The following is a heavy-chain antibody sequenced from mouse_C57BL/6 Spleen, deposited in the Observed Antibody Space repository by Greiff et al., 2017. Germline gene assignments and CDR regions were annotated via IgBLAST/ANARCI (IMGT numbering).Heavy chain of an antibody. CDR1: GFNIKDDY. CDR2: IDPENGDT. CDR3: TTSSNLYAMDY. Sequence: EVQLKQSGAELVRPGASVKLSCTASGFNIKDDYMHWVKQRPEQGLEWIGCIDPENGDTEYASKFQGKATITADTSSNTAYLQLSSLTSEDTAVYYCTTSSNLYAMDYWGQGTSVTVSS. V-gene: IGHV14-4*01. D-gene: IGHD2-5*01. J-gene: IGHJ4*01.